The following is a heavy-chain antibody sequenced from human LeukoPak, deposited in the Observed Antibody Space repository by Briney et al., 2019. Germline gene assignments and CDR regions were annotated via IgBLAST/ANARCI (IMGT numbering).Heavy chain of an antibody. CDR3: ARGRERFLEWLPFDY. J-gene: IGHJ4*02. D-gene: IGHD3-3*01. CDR1: GLSISSYY. CDR2: NYYSGST. Sequence: SETLSLSCTVSGLSISSYYWSWIRQPPGKELEWIGYNYYSGSTNYNPSRKSRVTISVDTSKNQFSLKLSSVTAADTAVYYCARGRERFLEWLPFDYWGQGTLVTVSS. V-gene: IGHV4-59*01.